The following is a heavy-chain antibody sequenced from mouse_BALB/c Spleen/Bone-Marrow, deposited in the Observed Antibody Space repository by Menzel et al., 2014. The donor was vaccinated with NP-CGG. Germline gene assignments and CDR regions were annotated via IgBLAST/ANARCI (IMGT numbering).Heavy chain of an antibody. Sequence: EVKVVESGGGLVQPGGSRKLSCAASGFTFSSFGMHWVRQAPEKGLEWVAYISSGSTAIFYADTVKGRFTISRDNPKNTLFLQMASRRSEDTAMYYCTRGGNWDDFDVGGAGTTVTVSS. CDR3: TRGGNWDDFDV. D-gene: IGHD4-1*01. CDR2: ISSGSTAI. CDR1: GFTFSSFG. J-gene: IGHJ1*01. V-gene: IGHV5-17*02.